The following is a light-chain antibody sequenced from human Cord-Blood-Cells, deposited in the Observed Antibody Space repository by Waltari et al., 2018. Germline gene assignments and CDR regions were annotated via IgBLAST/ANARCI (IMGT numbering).Light chain of an antibody. V-gene: IGKV1-5*01. CDR1: QSISSW. J-gene: IGKJ1*01. CDR2: DAS. CDR3: QQYNSYPWT. Sequence: DIQMPQSPSTLSAYVGDRVTITCRASQSISSWLAWYQQKPGKAPKLLIYDASSLESGVPSRFSGSGSGTEFTLTISSLQPDDFATYYCQQYNSYPWTFGQGTKVEIK.